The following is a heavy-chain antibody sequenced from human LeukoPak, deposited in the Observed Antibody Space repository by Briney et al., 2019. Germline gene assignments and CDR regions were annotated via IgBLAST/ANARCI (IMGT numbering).Heavy chain of an antibody. D-gene: IGHD6-19*01. J-gene: IGHJ4*02. V-gene: IGHV4-59*08. CDR2: IYSSGST. CDR3: ARQTAVAGTLFLAYHAAYFDY. CDR1: GGSISSYY. Sequence: SETLSLTCTVSGGSISSYYWSWIRQPPGKGLEWIGYIYSSGSTNYNHSLKSRVTISVDTSKNQFSLKLSSVTAADTAVYYCARQTAVAGTLFLAYHAAYFDYWGQGTLVTVSS.